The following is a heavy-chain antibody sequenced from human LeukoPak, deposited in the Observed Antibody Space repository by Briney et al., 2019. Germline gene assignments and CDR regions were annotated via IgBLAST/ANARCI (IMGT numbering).Heavy chain of an antibody. CDR3: ARLLGDRTGTHDY. Sequence: EPLSLTCSVSGGSIGSPTYYWTWIRQPAGKGLEWIGRVSGSGSTNYNPSLKSRVTISVDTSDNQLSLRLNSVTAADTAVYYCARLLGDRTGTHDYWGQGTLVTVSS. CDR2: VSGSGST. J-gene: IGHJ4*02. CDR1: GGSIGSPTYY. V-gene: IGHV4-61*10. D-gene: IGHD1/OR15-1a*01.